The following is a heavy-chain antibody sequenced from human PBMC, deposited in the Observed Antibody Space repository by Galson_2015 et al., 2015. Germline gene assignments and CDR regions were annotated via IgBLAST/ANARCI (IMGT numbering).Heavy chain of an antibody. D-gene: IGHD1-26*01. CDR1: GYTFTSYG. CDR3: ARVVGAVAAPRWFDP. Sequence: CKASGYTFTSYGISWVRQAPGQGLEWMGWISAYNGNTNYAQKLQGRVTMTTDTSTSTAYMELRSLRSDDTAVYYCARVVGAVAAPRWFDPWGQGTLVTVSS. CDR2: ISAYNGNT. J-gene: IGHJ5*02. V-gene: IGHV1-18*01.